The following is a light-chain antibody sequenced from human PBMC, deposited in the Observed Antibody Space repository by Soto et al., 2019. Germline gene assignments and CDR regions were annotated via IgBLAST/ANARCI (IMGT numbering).Light chain of an antibody. CDR2: DAS. CDR1: QGISSA. CDR3: QQFNSYPPLFT. Sequence: AIQLTQSPSSLSASVGDRVTITCRASQGISSALAWYQQKPGKAPKLLIYDASSLESGVPSRFSGSGSGTDFTRTISSLQPEDFAAYYFQQFNSYPPLFTFGPGTKVDIK. J-gene: IGKJ3*01. V-gene: IGKV1-13*02.